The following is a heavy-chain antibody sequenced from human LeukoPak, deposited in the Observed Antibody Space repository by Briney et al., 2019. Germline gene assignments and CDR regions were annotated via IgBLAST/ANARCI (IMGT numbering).Heavy chain of an antibody. D-gene: IGHD3-10*01. V-gene: IGHV3-48*03. CDR1: GFTFSSYE. J-gene: IGHJ6*04. CDR3: ARDGREYGSGSYLDV. CDR2: ISSSGSTI. Sequence: GGSLRLSCAASGFTFSSYEMNWVRQAPGKGLEWVSYISSSGSTIYYADSVKGRFTISRDNAKNSLYLQMNSLRAEDTAVYYCARDGREYGSGSYLDVWGKGTTVTISS.